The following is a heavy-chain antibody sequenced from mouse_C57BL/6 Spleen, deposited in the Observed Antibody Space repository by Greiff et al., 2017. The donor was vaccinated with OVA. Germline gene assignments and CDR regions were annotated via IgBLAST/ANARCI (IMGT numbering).Heavy chain of an antibody. J-gene: IGHJ3*01. Sequence: QVQLQQPGAELVKPGASVKLSCKASGYTFTSYWMQWVKQRPGQGLEWIGEIDPSDSYTYYNQKFKSKATLTVDTSSSTAYMQLSSLTSEDSAVYYCAIQQSKGFAYWGQGTLVTVSA. CDR1: GYTFTSYW. CDR2: IDPSDSYT. CDR3: AIQQSKGFAY. D-gene: IGHD1-3*01. V-gene: IGHV1-50*01.